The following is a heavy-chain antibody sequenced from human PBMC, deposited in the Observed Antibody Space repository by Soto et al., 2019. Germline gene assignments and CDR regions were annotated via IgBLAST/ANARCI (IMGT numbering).Heavy chain of an antibody. Sequence: PGGSLRLSCAASGFTFSSYSMNWVRQAPGKGLEWVSSISSSSSYIYYADSVKGRFTISRDNAKNSLYLQMNSLRAEDTAVYYCARVDDFWSGYYQPGAFDIWGQGTMVTVSS. D-gene: IGHD3-3*01. J-gene: IGHJ3*02. CDR2: ISSSSSYI. CDR3: ARVDDFWSGYYQPGAFDI. CDR1: GFTFSSYS. V-gene: IGHV3-21*01.